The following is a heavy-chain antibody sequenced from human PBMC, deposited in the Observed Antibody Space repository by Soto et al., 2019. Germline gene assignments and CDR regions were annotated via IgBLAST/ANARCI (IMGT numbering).Heavy chain of an antibody. D-gene: IGHD3-9*01. V-gene: IGHV4-39*01. CDR3: ARLLHDNRGYYYFDY. J-gene: IGHJ4*02. CDR2: IYYSGNI. CDR1: GGSITTTSYY. Sequence: QVQLQESGPGLVKPSETLSLTCSVSGGSITTTSYYWGWIRQPPGKGLEWIAAIYYSGNIYHNPSLKSRVTMSIHTSTHQFSLKMSSVTAADTAVYYCARLLHDNRGYYYFDYWGRGTLVTVSS.